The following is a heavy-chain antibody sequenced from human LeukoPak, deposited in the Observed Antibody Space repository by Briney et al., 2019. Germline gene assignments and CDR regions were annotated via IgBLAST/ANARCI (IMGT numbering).Heavy chain of an antibody. CDR2: ISGSGGST. V-gene: IGHV3-23*01. D-gene: IGHD1-26*01. J-gene: IGHJ4*02. CDR1: GFTFSSYA. CDR3: AKGHQYSGSSNFDY. Sequence: PGGSLRLSCAASGFTFSSYAMSWVRQAPGKGLEGVSAISGSGGSTYYADSVKGRFTISRDNSKNTLYLQMNSLRAEDTAVYYCAKGHQYSGSSNFDYWGQGTLVTVSS.